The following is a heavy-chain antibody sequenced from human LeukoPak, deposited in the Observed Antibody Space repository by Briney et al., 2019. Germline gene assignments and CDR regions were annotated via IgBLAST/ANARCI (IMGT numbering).Heavy chain of an antibody. D-gene: IGHD5-12*01. CDR2: ISGSGGST. CDR3: AKDGREWPRSLDY. J-gene: IGHJ4*02. Sequence: GGSLRLSCAASGFTLSSYAMSWVRQAPGKGLEWVSGISGSGGSTYYADSVKGRFTISRDNSKNTLYLQMNSLRAEDTAVYYCAKDGREWPRSLDYWGQGTLVTVSS. CDR1: GFTLSSYA. V-gene: IGHV3-23*01.